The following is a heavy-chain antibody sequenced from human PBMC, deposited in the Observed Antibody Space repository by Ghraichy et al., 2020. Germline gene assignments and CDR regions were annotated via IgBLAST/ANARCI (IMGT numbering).Heavy chain of an antibody. CDR3: ARVNVDYDPWYFDG. V-gene: IGHV3-33*01. Sequence: GGSLRLSCAASGFTFSYYGMHWVRQAPGKGLEWVAIIWYDGSQKYYADSVKGRFTISRDNSKNTLYLQMNSLTAEDTAVYYCARVNVDYDPWYFDGWGQGTLVTVSS. CDR2: IWYDGSQK. J-gene: IGHJ4*02. D-gene: IGHD4-17*01. CDR1: GFTFSYYG.